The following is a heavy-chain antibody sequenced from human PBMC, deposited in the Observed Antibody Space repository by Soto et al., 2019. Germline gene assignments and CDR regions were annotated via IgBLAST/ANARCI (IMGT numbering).Heavy chain of an antibody. J-gene: IGHJ6*02. Sequence: GSLRLSCAASGFTFSSYAMHWVRQAPGKGLEWVAVISYDGSNKYYADSVKGRFTISRDNSKNTLYLQMNSLRAEDTAVYYCARVIQELHYYYGMDVWGQGTTVTVSS. D-gene: IGHD1-7*01. CDR2: ISYDGSNK. CDR1: GFTFSSYA. CDR3: ARVIQELHYYYGMDV. V-gene: IGHV3-30-3*01.